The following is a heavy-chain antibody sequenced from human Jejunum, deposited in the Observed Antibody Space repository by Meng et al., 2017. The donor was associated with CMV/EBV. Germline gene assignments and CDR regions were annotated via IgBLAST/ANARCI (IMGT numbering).Heavy chain of an antibody. D-gene: IGHD2-2*01. Sequence: GFTFSSYAMTWVRHAPGKGLEWVSTIGGSSDYTNYADPVKGRFTISRDNSRNTLYLHMNSLRAEDTAIYYCAASSTHGMYVDRIYWGQGMRVTVSS. CDR3: AASSTHGMYVDRIY. CDR2: IGGSSDYT. V-gene: IGHV3-23*01. CDR1: GFTFSSYA. J-gene: IGHJ4*02.